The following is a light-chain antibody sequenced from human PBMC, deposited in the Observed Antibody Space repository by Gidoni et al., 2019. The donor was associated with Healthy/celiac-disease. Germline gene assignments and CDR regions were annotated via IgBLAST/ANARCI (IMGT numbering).Light chain of an antibody. V-gene: IGKV3-20*01. CDR1: QSVSSSY. CDR2: GAS. J-gene: IGKJ1*01. Sequence: ELLLTPSPGTLSLSPGESATLSCRASQSVSSSYLAWYQQKPGQAPRLLIYGASSRATGIPDRCSGSGSGTDFTLTISRLEAEDFAVYYCQQYGSSPGTFGQGTKVEIK. CDR3: QQYGSSPGT.